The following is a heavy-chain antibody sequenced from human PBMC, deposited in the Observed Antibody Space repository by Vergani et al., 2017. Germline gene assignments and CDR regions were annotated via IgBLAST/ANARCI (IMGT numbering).Heavy chain of an antibody. CDR1: GESIRSGSHY. D-gene: IGHD2-15*01. Sequence: QVKLQESGPGLLKPSQTLSLTCTVSGESIRSGSHYWSWIRQPAGKGPEWIGHIHTGGSTDLNPSFKSRVSISADTSKSQFSLKLNSLTVADTAVYYCARSRPYCTSGSCPAIWGQGTLVTVSS. J-gene: IGHJ4*02. CDR2: IHTGGST. CDR3: ARSRPYCTSGSCPAI. V-gene: IGHV4-61*02.